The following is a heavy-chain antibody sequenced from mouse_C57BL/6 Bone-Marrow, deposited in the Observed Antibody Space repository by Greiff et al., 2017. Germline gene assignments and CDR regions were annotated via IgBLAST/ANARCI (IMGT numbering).Heavy chain of an antibody. J-gene: IGHJ4*01. CDR3: EGGSSPFYAMDC. Sequence: QVPLQQSGAELARPGASVKLSCKASGYTFTSYGISWVKQRTGQGLEWIGEIYPRSGNTYYNEKFKGKATLTADKSSSTAYMELLGLTSEDSAVYFCEGGSSPFYAMDCWGQGTSVTVSS. CDR1: GYTFTSYG. D-gene: IGHD1-1*01. V-gene: IGHV1-81*01. CDR2: IYPRSGNT.